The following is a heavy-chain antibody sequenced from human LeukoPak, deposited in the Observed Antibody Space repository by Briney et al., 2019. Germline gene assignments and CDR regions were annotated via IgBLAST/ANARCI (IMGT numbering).Heavy chain of an antibody. CDR3: ARDRNYYYDLDAFQI. CDR2: INPKSGNT. CDR1: GYTFTDYY. D-gene: IGHD3-22*01. Sequence: ASVKVSCKASGYTFTDYYIHWVRQAPGQGLEWMGWINPKSGNTNYAQKFQGRVTMTRDTSITTAYMELSRLRSDDTDIFYCARDRNYYYDLDAFQIWGQGTMVTVSS. V-gene: IGHV1-2*02. J-gene: IGHJ3*02.